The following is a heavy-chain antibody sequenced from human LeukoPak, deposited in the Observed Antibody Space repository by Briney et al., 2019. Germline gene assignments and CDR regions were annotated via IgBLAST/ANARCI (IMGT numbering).Heavy chain of an antibody. J-gene: IGHJ4*02. Sequence: SVKVSCKASGGTFSSYAISWVRQAPGQGLEWMGGIIPIFGTANYAQKFQGRVTITADESTSTAYMELSSLRSEDTAVYYCARDGEIYGSGSSRFDYWGQGTLVTVSS. CDR1: GGTFSSYA. V-gene: IGHV1-69*13. CDR2: IIPIFGTA. D-gene: IGHD3-10*01. CDR3: ARDGEIYGSGSSRFDY.